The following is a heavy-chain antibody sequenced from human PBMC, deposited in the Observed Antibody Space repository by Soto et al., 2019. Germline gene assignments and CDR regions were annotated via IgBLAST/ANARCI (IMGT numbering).Heavy chain of an antibody. V-gene: IGHV3-53*04. CDR1: GFTVSSNY. Sequence: EVQLVESGGGLVQPGGSLRLSCAASGFTVSSNYMSWVRQAPGKGLEWVSVIYSGGSTYYADSVKGRFTISRHNSKNTLYLQMNSLRAEDTAVYYCARGRPDHEGDQQPDDYLGQGTLVTVSS. D-gene: IGHD6-13*01. CDR2: IYSGGST. J-gene: IGHJ4*02. CDR3: ARGRPDHEGDQQPDDY.